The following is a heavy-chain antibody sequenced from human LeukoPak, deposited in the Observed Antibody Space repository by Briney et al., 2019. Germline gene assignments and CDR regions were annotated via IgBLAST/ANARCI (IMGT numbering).Heavy chain of an antibody. Sequence: GGSLRLSCASSGFTFSDYWMSWVRQAPGKGLEWVANIKQDGSEKYYVDSVKGRSTISRDNAKNSLYLQMNSLRAEDTAVYYCARDHCSGGSCYSDAFDIWGQGTMVTVSS. V-gene: IGHV3-7*01. D-gene: IGHD2-15*01. CDR2: IKQDGSEK. J-gene: IGHJ3*02. CDR1: GFTFSDYW. CDR3: ARDHCSGGSCYSDAFDI.